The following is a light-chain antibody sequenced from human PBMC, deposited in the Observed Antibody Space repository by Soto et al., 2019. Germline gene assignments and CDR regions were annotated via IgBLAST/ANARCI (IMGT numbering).Light chain of an antibody. J-gene: IGKJ5*01. CDR1: QSVGGN. CDR2: GAS. Sequence: PGSLSLSPGDRATLSCRASQSVGGNVAWYQQIPGQPPKLLIFGASSRATGIADKFSGSGSGTDFTLTISRLEPEDFALYYCQHYGAAPITFGQGTRLEIK. V-gene: IGKV3-20*01. CDR3: QHYGAAPIT.